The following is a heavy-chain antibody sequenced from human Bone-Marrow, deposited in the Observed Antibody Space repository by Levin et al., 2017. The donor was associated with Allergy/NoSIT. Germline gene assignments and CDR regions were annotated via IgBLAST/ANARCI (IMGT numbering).Heavy chain of an antibody. V-gene: IGHV1-2*06. Sequence: PAASVKVSCKASGYTFTGYYMHWVRQAPGQGLEWMGRINPNSGGTNYAQKFQGRVTMTRDTSISTAYMELSRLRSDDTAVYYCARGIVVVVAATRFFDYWGQGTLVTVSS. CDR2: INPNSGGT. CDR1: GYTFTGYY. CDR3: ARGIVVVVAATRFFDY. J-gene: IGHJ4*02. D-gene: IGHD2-15*01.